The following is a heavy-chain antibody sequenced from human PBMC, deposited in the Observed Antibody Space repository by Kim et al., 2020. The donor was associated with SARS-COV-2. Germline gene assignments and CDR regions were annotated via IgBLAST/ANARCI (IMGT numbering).Heavy chain of an antibody. J-gene: IGHJ4*02. V-gene: IGHV4-4*02. D-gene: IGHD3-22*01. Sequence: SETLSLTCAVSGGSISSSNWWSWVRQPPGKGLEWIGEIYHSGSTNYNPSLKSRVTISVDKSKNQFSLKLSSVTAADTAVYYCARGYYYDSSGYYKSGFDYWGQGTLVTVSS. CDR2: IYHSGST. CDR3: ARGYYYDSSGYYKSGFDY. CDR1: GGSISSSNW.